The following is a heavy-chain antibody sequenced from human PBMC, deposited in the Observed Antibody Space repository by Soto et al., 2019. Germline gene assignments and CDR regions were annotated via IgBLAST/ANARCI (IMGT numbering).Heavy chain of an antibody. J-gene: IGHJ4*02. CDR3: ARHAYYYDSSGYYLDY. D-gene: IGHD3-22*01. CDR1: GYSFTSYW. Sequence: PGESLKISCKGSGYSFTSYWIGWVRQMPGKGLEWMGIIYPDDSDTRYSPSFQGQVTISVDKSISTAYLQWSSLKASDTAIYYCARHAYYYDSSGYYLDYWGQGALVTVSS. CDR2: IYPDDSDT. V-gene: IGHV5-51*01.